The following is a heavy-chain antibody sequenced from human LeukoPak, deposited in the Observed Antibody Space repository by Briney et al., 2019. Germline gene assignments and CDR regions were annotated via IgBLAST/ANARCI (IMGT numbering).Heavy chain of an antibody. J-gene: IGHJ3*02. CDR2: IRSKAYGGTT. Sequence: GGSLRLSCTASGFTFGDYAMSWVRQAPGKGLEWVGFIRSKAYGGTTEYAASVKGRFTISRDDSKSIAYLQMNSLRAEDTAVYYCAKDRGWYDAFDIWGQGTMVTVSS. CDR3: AKDRGWYDAFDI. V-gene: IGHV3-49*04. D-gene: IGHD6-19*01. CDR1: GFTFGDYA.